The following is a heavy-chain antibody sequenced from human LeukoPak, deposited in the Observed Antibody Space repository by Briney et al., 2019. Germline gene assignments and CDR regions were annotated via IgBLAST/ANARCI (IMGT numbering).Heavy chain of an antibody. Sequence: SETLSLTCAVYGGSFSGYYWSWIRQPPGKGLEWIGEINHSGSTNYNPSLKSRVTTSVDTSKNQFSLKLSSVTAADTAVYYCARDRSYYGSGSYDYWGQGTLVTVSS. CDR1: GGSFSGYY. CDR3: ARDRSYYGSGSYDY. CDR2: INHSGST. D-gene: IGHD3-10*01. V-gene: IGHV4-34*01. J-gene: IGHJ4*02.